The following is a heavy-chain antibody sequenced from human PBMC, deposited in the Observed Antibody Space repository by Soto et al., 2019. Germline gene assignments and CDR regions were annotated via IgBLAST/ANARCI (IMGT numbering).Heavy chain of an antibody. J-gene: IGHJ6*02. CDR1: GYSFTSYW. Sequence: PGESLKISCKGSGYSFTSYWIGWVRQMPGKGLEWMGIIYPGDSDTRYSPSFQGQVTISADKSISTAYLQWSSLKASDTAMYYCARHPERVLRDYYYGMDVWGQGTTVTVSS. D-gene: IGHD2-8*01. V-gene: IGHV5-51*01. CDR2: IYPGDSDT. CDR3: ARHPERVLRDYYYGMDV.